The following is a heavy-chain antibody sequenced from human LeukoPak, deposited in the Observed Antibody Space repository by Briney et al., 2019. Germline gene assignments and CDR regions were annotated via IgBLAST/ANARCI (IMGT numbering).Heavy chain of an antibody. Sequence: SETLSLTCTVSGGSISSSSYYWSWIRQPAGKGLEWIGRIYTSGSTNYNPSLKSRVTMSVDTSKNQFSLKLSSVTAADTAVYYCARDGYYDSSGYYSGNFDYWGQGTLVTVSS. J-gene: IGHJ4*02. CDR3: ARDGYYDSSGYYSGNFDY. D-gene: IGHD3-22*01. CDR1: GGSISSSSYY. V-gene: IGHV4-61*02. CDR2: IYTSGST.